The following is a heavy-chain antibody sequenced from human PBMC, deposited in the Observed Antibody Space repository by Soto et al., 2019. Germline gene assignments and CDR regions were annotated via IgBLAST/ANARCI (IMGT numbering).Heavy chain of an antibody. CDR3: AREGDVPYYYSGMDV. J-gene: IGHJ6*02. CDR2: ISGYDGRT. D-gene: IGHD2-21*02. Sequence: QVHLVQSGAEVKKPGASVKVSCKTSGYTFTRYGISWVRQAPGQGLEWMGWISGYDGRTNFAQKVQDRVTMTTDTSTSTVYMELRSLRSDDTAVYYCAREGDVPYYYSGMDVWGQGTTVNVSS. V-gene: IGHV1-18*01. CDR1: GYTFTRYG.